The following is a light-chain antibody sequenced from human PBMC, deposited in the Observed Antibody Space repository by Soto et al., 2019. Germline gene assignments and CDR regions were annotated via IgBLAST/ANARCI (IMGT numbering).Light chain of an antibody. CDR3: QQYNNWPPWT. CDR2: DAS. Sequence: VMTQSPSTLSVSPVERCTLSFMASQSIRTDLAWYQQKSGQGPRLLIYDASTRATGIPARFSGSGSGTEFTLTISSLQSEDFAVYYCQQYNNWPPWTFGQGTKVDIK. CDR1: QSIRTD. J-gene: IGKJ1*01. V-gene: IGKV3D-15*01.